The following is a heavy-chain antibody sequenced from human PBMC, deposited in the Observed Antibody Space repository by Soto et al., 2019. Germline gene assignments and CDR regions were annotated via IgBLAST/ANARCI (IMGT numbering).Heavy chain of an antibody. CDR3: ARDYSDSSGYYYVEY. V-gene: IGHV4-31*03. CDR1: GGSISSGGYY. J-gene: IGHJ4*02. CDR2: IYYIGSI. D-gene: IGHD3-22*01. Sequence: QVRLQESGPGLVKPSQTLSLTCTVSGGSISSGGYYWSWIRQLPGKGLEWIGFIYYIGSIYYNPSLKSRVSISVDTSKNQFSLKLSSVTAADTAVYYCARDYSDSSGYYYVEYWGQGTLVTVSS.